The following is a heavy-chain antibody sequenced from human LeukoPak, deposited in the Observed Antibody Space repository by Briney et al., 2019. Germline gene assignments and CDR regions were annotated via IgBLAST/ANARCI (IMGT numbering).Heavy chain of an antibody. V-gene: IGHV3-23*01. CDR2: ISGSGGST. CDR3: AKDFRVAEELWFGELWNAFDI. J-gene: IGHJ3*02. D-gene: IGHD3-10*01. CDR1: RFRFDNYA. Sequence: GGSLRLSCAASRFRFDNYAMSWVRQAPGKGLEWVSSISGSGGSTYYADSVKGRFTVSRDNSKNTLYLQVNSLRIEDTAVYYCAKDFRVAEELWFGELWNAFDIWGQGIRVAVSS.